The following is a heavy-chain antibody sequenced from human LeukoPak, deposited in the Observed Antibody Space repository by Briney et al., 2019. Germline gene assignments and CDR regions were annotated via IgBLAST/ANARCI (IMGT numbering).Heavy chain of an antibody. J-gene: IGHJ4*02. V-gene: IGHV4-59*12. D-gene: IGHD6-19*01. CDR3: AKDLPASIAVAGDY. CDR2: IYYSGST. CDR1: GGSISSYY. Sequence: SETLSLTCTVSGGSISSYYWSWIRQPPGKGLEWIGYIYYSGSTNYNPSLKSRVTISVDTSKNQFSLKLSSVTAADTAVYYCAKDLPASIAVAGDYWGQGTLVTVSS.